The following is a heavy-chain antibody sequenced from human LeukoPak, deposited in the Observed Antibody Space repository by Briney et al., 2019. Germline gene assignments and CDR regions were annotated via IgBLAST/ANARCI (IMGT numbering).Heavy chain of an antibody. CDR3: ARAPGNDYYPYYYMDV. J-gene: IGHJ6*03. V-gene: IGHV4-59*01. D-gene: IGHD4/OR15-4a*01. Sequence: PSETLSLTCTVSGGPISSYYWSWIRQPPGKGLEWIGYIYYSGSTNYNPSLKSRVTISVDTSKNQFSLKVSSVTAADTAVYYCARAPGNDYYPYYYMDVWGKGTTVTVSS. CDR2: IYYSGST. CDR1: GGPISSYY.